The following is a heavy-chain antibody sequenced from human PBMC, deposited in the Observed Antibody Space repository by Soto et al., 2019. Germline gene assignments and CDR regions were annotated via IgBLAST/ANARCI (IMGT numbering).Heavy chain of an antibody. V-gene: IGHV3-33*01. CDR2: IWFDGSNK. Sequence: QVQLVESGGGVVQPGRSLRLSCAASGFSFSSYGMHWVRQAPGKGLEWVALIWFDGSNKNYADYVKGRFTISRDNSKNTLYLQMNSLRAEDTAVYYCARDVRGSGWYLNYWGQGTLVTVSS. D-gene: IGHD6-19*01. CDR3: ARDVRGSGWYLNY. J-gene: IGHJ4*02. CDR1: GFSFSSYG.